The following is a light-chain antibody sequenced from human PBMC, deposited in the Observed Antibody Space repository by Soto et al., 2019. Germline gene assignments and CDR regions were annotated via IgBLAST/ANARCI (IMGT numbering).Light chain of an antibody. CDR1: QSVSNY. V-gene: IGKV3-11*01. J-gene: IGKJ5*01. CDR2: DAS. CDR3: QQRSNWPIT. Sequence: EIVMTQSPATLSVSPGERATLSCRASQSVSNYLAWYQQKPGQAPRLLIYDASNRATGIPARFSGSGSGTDFSLTISSLEPEDFAVYYCQQRSNWPITFGLGTRLEI.